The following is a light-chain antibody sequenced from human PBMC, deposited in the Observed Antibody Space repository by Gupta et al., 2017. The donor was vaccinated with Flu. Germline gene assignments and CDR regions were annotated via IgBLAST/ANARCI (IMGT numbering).Light chain of an antibody. CDR2: EVS. CDR1: SSDVGNYDL. Sequence: QSALTQPASVSASPGQSITISCTGTSSDVGNYDLVSWYQQSPGKAPKLLIYEVSKWPSGVSNRFSGSKSGNTASLTISGLQAEDEADYYCCSYAGRHVVFGGGTKLTVL. V-gene: IGLV2-23*02. CDR3: CSYAGRHVV. J-gene: IGLJ2*01.